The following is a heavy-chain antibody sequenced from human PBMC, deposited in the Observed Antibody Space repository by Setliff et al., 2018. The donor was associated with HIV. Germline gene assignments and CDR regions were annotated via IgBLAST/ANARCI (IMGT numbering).Heavy chain of an antibody. CDR2: LYSSGRT. J-gene: IGHJ4*02. V-gene: IGHV4-39*01. Sequence: SETLSLTCSVSGASVSSGTYSWGWIRKPPGKGLEWIGSLYSSGRTFFKSSLRSRVTISVDTSRNQFSLRLDSSTAADTAIYFCAASYGSSWFGPFDYWGQGTLVTVSS. CDR1: GASVSSGTYS. D-gene: IGHD6-13*01. CDR3: AASYGSSWFGPFDY.